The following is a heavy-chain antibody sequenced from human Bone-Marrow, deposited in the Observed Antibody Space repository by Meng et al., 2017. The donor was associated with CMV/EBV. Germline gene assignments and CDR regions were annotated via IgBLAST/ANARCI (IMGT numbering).Heavy chain of an antibody. CDR1: GGSISSYY. Sequence: SETLSLTCTVSGGSISSYYWSWIRQPPGKGLEWIGYIYYSGSTTYNPSLKSRVTISVDTSKNQFSLKLSSVTAADTAVYYCARGAGTLRGYYFDYWRQRTLVTVSS. CDR3: ARGAGTLRGYYFDY. D-gene: IGHD4-23*01. V-gene: IGHV4-59*01. J-gene: IGHJ4*02. CDR2: IYYSGST.